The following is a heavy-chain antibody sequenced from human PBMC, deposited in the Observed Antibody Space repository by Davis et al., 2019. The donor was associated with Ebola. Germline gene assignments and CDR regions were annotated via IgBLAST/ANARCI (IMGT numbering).Heavy chain of an antibody. CDR2: IYWDYDR. Sequence: SGPTLVKPTQTLTLTCTFTGFSLSTSGVGVGWIRQPPGKALECLALIYWDYDRRYSPSLRSRLTITMDTPKNQVVLTVTNMDPDDTATYYCAHRRLYGSGWHWADFDYWGQGILVTVSS. CDR3: AHRRLYGSGWHWADFDY. CDR1: GFSLSTSGVG. D-gene: IGHD6-19*01. J-gene: IGHJ4*02. V-gene: IGHV2-5*02.